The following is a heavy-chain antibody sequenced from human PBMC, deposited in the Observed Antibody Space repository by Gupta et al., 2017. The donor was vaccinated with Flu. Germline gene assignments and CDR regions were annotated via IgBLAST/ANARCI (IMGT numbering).Heavy chain of an antibody. CDR1: GFTFSSYE. Sequence: EVQLVESGGGLVQPGGSLRLSCAASGFTFSSYEMNWVRQAPGKGLEWVSYISSSGSTIYYADSVKGRFTISRDNAKNSLYLQRNRLRAEETAVYYCARFGTYEAVAGTLPQNTFDYWGQGTLVTVYS. V-gene: IGHV3-48*03. CDR3: ARFGTYEAVAGTLPQNTFDY. CDR2: ISSSGSTI. D-gene: IGHD6-19*01. J-gene: IGHJ4*02.